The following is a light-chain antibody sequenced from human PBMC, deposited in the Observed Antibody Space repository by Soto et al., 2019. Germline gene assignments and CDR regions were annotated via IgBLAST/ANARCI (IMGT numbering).Light chain of an antibody. V-gene: IGLV2-23*02. Sequence: QSVLTQPASESGSPGQSITISCTGTSSDVGSYNLVSWYQQHPGKAPKVMIYEVSKRPSGVPNRFSGSKSGYTASLTISGLQAEDEADYYCSSYAGSSTYVFGTGTKVTVL. CDR3: SSYAGSSTYV. J-gene: IGLJ1*01. CDR2: EVS. CDR1: SSDVGSYNL.